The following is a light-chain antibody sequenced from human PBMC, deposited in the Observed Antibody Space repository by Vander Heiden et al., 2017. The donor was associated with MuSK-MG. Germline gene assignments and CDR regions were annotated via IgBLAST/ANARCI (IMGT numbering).Light chain of an antibody. Sequence: EFVLTQSPGTPSLSPGERATLSCRASQSVSSSYLARYQQKPGQAPRLLIYGASSRATGIPDRFSGSGSGTDFTLTISRLEPEDFAVYYCQQYGSSPPWTFGQGTKVEIK. V-gene: IGKV3-20*01. CDR3: QQYGSSPPWT. J-gene: IGKJ1*01. CDR1: QSVSSSY. CDR2: GAS.